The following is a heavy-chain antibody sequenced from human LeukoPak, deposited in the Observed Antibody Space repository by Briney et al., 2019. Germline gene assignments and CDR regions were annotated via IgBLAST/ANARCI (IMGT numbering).Heavy chain of an antibody. D-gene: IGHD3-22*01. CDR1: GFTFSSYG. J-gene: IGHJ4*02. Sequence: GRSLRLSCAASGFTFSSYGMHWVRQAPGKGLEWVAVISYDGSNKYYADSVKGRFTISRDNSKNTLYLQMNSLRAEDTAVYYCAKDRATMIVVVIDYFDYWGQGTLVTVSS. CDR3: AKDRATMIVVVIDYFDY. V-gene: IGHV3-30*18. CDR2: ISYDGSNK.